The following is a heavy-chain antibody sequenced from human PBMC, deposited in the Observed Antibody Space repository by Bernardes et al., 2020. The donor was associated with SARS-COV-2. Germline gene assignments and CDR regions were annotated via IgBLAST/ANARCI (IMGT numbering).Heavy chain of an antibody. D-gene: IGHD2-15*01. CDR1: GFSFSIYA. CDR3: AKPVQGIVGLHS. Sequence: GGSLRLSCAASGFSFSIYAMTWIRQAPGKGLEWVSYIGGGDDTIHYVDSVRGRFTISRDNSRKTLFLQMNSLRPEDTAVYYCAKPVQGIVGLHSWGPGTLVTVSS. J-gene: IGHJ4*02. V-gene: IGHV3-23*01. CDR2: IGGGDDTI.